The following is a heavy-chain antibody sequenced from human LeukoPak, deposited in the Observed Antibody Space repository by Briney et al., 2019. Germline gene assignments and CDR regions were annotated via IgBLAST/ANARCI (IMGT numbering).Heavy chain of an antibody. Sequence: SETLSLTCTVSGGSISSSSYYWGWIRQPPGKGLEWIGSIYYSGSTYYNPSLKSRVAISVDTSKNQFSLKLSSVTAADTAVYYCARDGTRRTFDYFDYWGQGTLVTVSS. CDR1: GGSISSSSYY. CDR2: IYYSGST. V-gene: IGHV4-39*07. CDR3: ARDGTRRTFDYFDY. J-gene: IGHJ4*02. D-gene: IGHD2/OR15-2a*01.